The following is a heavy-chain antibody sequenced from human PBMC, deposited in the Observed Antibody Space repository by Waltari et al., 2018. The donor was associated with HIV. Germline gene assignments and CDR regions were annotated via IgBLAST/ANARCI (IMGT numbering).Heavy chain of an antibody. V-gene: IGHV3-48*02. CDR1: GFPFSTYS. CDR3: ARQLLF. Sequence: VQLVEPGGGLVQPGGSRKRSCASSGFPFSTYSMNWVRQAPGNGLEWVSYISNTGSTIYYADSVKGRFTISRDNAKNSLYLQMNSLRDEDTAVYYCARQLLFWGQGTLVTVSS. D-gene: IGHD1-1*01. CDR2: ISNTGSTI. J-gene: IGHJ4*02.